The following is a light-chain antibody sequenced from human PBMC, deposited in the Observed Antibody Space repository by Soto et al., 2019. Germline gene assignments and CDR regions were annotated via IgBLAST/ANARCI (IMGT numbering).Light chain of an antibody. V-gene: IGKV3-15*01. Sequence: EIVMTQSPATLSVSPGERATLSCRASQSVSSNLAWYQQKPGQAPRRLIYGASTRATGIPARFSGSGSGTEFTLTISSLQSEDFAVYFCQRYNNWPRTFGQGTKVDIK. J-gene: IGKJ1*01. CDR2: GAS. CDR3: QRYNNWPRT. CDR1: QSVSSN.